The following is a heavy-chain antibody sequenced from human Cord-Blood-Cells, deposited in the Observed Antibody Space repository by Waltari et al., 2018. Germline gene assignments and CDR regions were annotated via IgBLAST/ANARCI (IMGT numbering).Heavy chain of an antibody. CDR3: ARGMHCSGGSCPIDY. CDR1: GGSFSGYY. Sequence: QVQLLQWGAGLLKPSETLSLTCAVYGGSFSGYYWSWIRKPPGKGLEWIGEINHSGRTNYNPSLKSRVTISVDTSKNQFSLKLSSVTAADTAVYYCARGMHCSGGSCPIDYWGQGTLVTVSS. CDR2: INHSGRT. D-gene: IGHD2-15*01. J-gene: IGHJ4*02. V-gene: IGHV4-34*01.